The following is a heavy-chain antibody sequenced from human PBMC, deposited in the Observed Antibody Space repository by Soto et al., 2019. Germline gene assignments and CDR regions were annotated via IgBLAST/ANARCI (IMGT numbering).Heavy chain of an antibody. CDR1: GFTFSSYA. D-gene: IGHD3-22*01. Sequence: GGSLRLSCAASGFTFSSYAMSWVRQAPGKGLEWVSAISGSGGSTYYADSVKGRFTIPRDNSKNTLYLQMNSLRAEDTAVYYCAKGGPEITMIVVVIRPKLVDPWGHGTLVTVSS. CDR2: ISGSGGST. J-gene: IGHJ5*02. V-gene: IGHV3-23*01. CDR3: AKGGPEITMIVVVIRPKLVDP.